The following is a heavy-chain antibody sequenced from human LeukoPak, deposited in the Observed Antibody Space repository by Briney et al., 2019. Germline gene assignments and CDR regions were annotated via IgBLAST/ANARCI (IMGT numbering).Heavy chain of an antibody. V-gene: IGHV3-23*01. CDR3: AKDPETYYDFWSGYSPHFDY. D-gene: IGHD3-3*01. Sequence: GSLRLSCAASGFTFSSYAMSWVRQAPGKGLEWVSAISGSGGSTYYADSVKGRFTISRDNSKNTLYLQMNSLRAEDTAVYYCAKDPETYYDFWSGYSPHFDYWGQGTLVTVSS. J-gene: IGHJ4*02. CDR2: ISGSGGST. CDR1: GFTFSSYA.